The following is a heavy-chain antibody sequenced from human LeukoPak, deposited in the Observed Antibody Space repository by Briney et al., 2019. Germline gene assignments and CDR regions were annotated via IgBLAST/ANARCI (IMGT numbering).Heavy chain of an antibody. CDR2: ITSDGSST. CDR3: ATGPGDQYTLDY. V-gene: IGHV3-74*01. Sequence: GGSLRLSCAASGFTFSGYWMHWVRQTSGKGLVWVSRITSDGSSTTYADSVKGRFTISRDNAKNTLYLQMNSLRAEDTAVYYFATGPGDQYTLDYWGQGTLVTVSS. CDR1: GFTFSGYW. J-gene: IGHJ4*02. D-gene: IGHD7-27*01.